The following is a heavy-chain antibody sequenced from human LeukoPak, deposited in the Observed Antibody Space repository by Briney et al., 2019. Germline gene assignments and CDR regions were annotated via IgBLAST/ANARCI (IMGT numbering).Heavy chain of an antibody. D-gene: IGHD3-10*01. V-gene: IGHV4-4*07. CDR3: ARGLWFGELLYFNL. J-gene: IGHJ4*02. CDR2: IYTSGTT. Sequence: PSETLSLTCTVSGGSISSYYWSWIRQPAGKGLEWIGRIYTSGTTNYNPSLKSRVTMPIDTSQNQFSLKLTSMTAADTAVYYCARGLWFGELLYFNLWGQGTLVTVSS. CDR1: GGSISSYY.